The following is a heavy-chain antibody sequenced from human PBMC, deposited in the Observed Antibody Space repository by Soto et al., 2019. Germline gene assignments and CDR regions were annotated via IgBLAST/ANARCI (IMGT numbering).Heavy chain of an antibody. CDR2: INPNSGGT. D-gene: IGHD3-16*02. J-gene: IGHJ1*01. V-gene: IGHV1-2*04. CDR1: RYTFTGYY. CDR3: ARGSYSSSLWTYYDYVWGSYRRPAEYFQH. Sequence: ASVKVSCKASRYTFTGYYMHWVRQAPGQGLEWMGWINPNSGGTNYAQKFQGWVTMTRDTSISTAYMELSRLRSDDTAVYYCARGSYSSSLWTYYDYVWGSYRRPAEYFQHWGQGTLVTVSS.